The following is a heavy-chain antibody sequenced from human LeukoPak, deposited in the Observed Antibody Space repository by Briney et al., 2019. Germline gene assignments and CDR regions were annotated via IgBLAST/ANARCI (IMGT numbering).Heavy chain of an antibody. V-gene: IGHV4-59*12. CDR3: ARDLAVAGRVYNWFDP. Sequence: SETLSLTCTVSGGSISSYYWSWIRQPPGKGLEWIGYIYYSGNTNYNPSLKSRVTISVDTSKNQFSLKLSSVTAADTAVYYCARDLAVAGRVYNWFDPWGQGTLVTVSS. J-gene: IGHJ5*02. CDR2: IYYSGNT. CDR1: GGSISSYY. D-gene: IGHD6-19*01.